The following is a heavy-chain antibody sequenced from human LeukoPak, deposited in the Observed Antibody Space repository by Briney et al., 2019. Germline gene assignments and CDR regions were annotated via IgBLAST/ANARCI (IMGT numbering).Heavy chain of an antibody. D-gene: IGHD3-3*01. CDR3: ARAGFLEWLLAPSDY. V-gene: IGHV3-23*01. CDR2: ISGSGGST. CDR1: GFSFSTYA. Sequence: GGSLRLSCAAFGFSFSTYAMTWVRQAPGKGLEWVSAISGSGGSTYYADSVKGRFTISRDNSKNTLYLQMNSLRAEDTAVYYCARAGFLEWLLAPSDYWGQGTLVTVSS. J-gene: IGHJ4*02.